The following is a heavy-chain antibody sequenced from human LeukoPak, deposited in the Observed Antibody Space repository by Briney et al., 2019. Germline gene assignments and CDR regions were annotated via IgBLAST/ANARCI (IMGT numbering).Heavy chain of an antibody. CDR2: INPSGGST. CDR3: ARDRSPGNFDY. Sequence: ASVKVSCKASGYTFTSYYMHWVRQAPGQGLEWMGIINPSGGSTSYAQKFQGRVTMTSDMSTNTVYLELSSLRSEDTAVYYCARDRSPGNFDYWGQGTLVTVSS. J-gene: IGHJ4*02. CDR1: GYTFTSYY. D-gene: IGHD3-10*01. V-gene: IGHV1-46*01.